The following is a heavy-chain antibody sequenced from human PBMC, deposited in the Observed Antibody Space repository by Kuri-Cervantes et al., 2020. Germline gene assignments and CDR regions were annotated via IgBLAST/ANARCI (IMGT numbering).Heavy chain of an antibody. Sequence: LRLSCTVSGDSISIDGYCGSWIRQPAGKGLEWIGRIFSSGTTNYNPSLKSRVTMSVDTSKNQFSLKLSSVTAADTAVYYCASHRAWGRGYSGYDFDSWGQGTLVTVSS. CDR2: IFSSGTT. CDR3: ASHRAWGRGYSGYDFDS. D-gene: IGHD5-12*01. CDR1: GDSISIDGYC. V-gene: IGHV4-61*02. J-gene: IGHJ4*02.